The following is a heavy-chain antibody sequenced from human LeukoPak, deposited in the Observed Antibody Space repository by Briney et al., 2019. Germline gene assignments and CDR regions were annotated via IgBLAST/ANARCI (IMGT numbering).Heavy chain of an antibody. D-gene: IGHD4-23*01. Sequence: SETLSLTCAVSSGSIFSSNWWSWVRQPPGKGLEWIGQIFHSGSTSYSPSLKSRVTISMDKSKNQFSLKLSSVTAADTAVYYCASPSGNPAAWGQGTLVTVSS. J-gene: IGHJ5*02. CDR3: ASPSGNPAA. V-gene: IGHV4-4*02. CDR2: IFHSGST. CDR1: SGSIFSSNW.